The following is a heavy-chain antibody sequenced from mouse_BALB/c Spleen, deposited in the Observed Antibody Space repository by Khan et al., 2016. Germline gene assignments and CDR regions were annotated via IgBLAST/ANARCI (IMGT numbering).Heavy chain of an antibody. CDR3: ARSQLRLRFAY. D-gene: IGHD1-2*01. CDR1: GYTFTDYY. Sequence: QVQQQQSGPELVKPGASVKISCKASGYTFTDYYVNWVKQKPGQGLEWIGWIYPGSGNTKYNEKFKGKATLTVDTSSSTAYMQLSSLTSEDTSVYFCARSQLRLRFAYWGQGTLVTVSA. CDR2: IYPGSGNT. J-gene: IGHJ3*01. V-gene: IGHV1-84*02.